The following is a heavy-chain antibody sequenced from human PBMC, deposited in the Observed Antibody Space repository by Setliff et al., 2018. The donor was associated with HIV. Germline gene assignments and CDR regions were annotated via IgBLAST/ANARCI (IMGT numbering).Heavy chain of an antibody. Sequence: SETLSLTCTVSGDSISSSTFYWGWIRQPPGKGLEWIGSIYYSGTTNYNPSLKSRVTISVDTSKNQFSLKLSSVTAADTAVYYCARHGYSSSWYHVFDIWVQGTMVTVSS. CDR3: ARHGYSSSWYHVFDI. J-gene: IGHJ3*02. V-gene: IGHV4-39*01. CDR2: IYYSGTT. D-gene: IGHD6-13*01. CDR1: GDSISSSTFY.